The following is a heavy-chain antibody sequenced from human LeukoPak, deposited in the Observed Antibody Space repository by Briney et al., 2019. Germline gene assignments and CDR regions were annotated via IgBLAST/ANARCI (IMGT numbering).Heavy chain of an antibody. CDR2: VSEDGSNK. Sequence: GGSLRLSCAASGFTFSSYGMHWVRQAPGKGLEWMAVVSEDGSNKYYEDSVRGRFTISRDNSKNTLYLQMSSLRDEDTAVYYCAKPRLRGGYLFDYWGQGTLVTVSS. V-gene: IGHV3-30*18. CDR3: AKPRLRGGYLFDY. J-gene: IGHJ4*02. CDR1: GFTFSSYG. D-gene: IGHD5-12*01.